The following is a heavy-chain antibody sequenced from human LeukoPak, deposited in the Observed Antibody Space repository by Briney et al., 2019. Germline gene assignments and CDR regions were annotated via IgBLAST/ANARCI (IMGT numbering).Heavy chain of an antibody. D-gene: IGHD3-10*01. CDR2: ISYDGGNK. CDR1: GFTFSSFG. CDR3: AKGMMVRGILGYYYNMDV. V-gene: IGHV3-30*18. J-gene: IGHJ6*02. Sequence: PGGSLRLSCAASGFTFSSFGMHWVRQAPGKGLEWVAVISYDGGNKYSADSVKGRFTVSRDNPKNTLYLQMNSLRAEDTAVYYCAKGMMVRGILGYYYNMDVWGQGTTVTVSS.